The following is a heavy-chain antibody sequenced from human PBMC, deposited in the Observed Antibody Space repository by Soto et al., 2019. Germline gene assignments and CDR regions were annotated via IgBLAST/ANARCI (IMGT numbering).Heavy chain of an antibody. CDR3: ARDSYSSSSGLNYYYGLDV. Sequence: ASVKISCKASGYTFTSYGVTWVRQAPGQGLEWMGWISCYNGDTNYAQKLQGRVTLTTDTSTSTAYMELRSLTYDDTAVYYCARDSYSSSSGLNYYYGLDVWGQGTTVTVSS. CDR1: GYTFTSYG. J-gene: IGHJ6*02. V-gene: IGHV1-18*04. D-gene: IGHD6-6*01. CDR2: ISCYNGDT.